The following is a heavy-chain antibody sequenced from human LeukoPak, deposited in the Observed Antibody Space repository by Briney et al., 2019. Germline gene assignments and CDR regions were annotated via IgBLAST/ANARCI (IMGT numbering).Heavy chain of an antibody. CDR2: ISSSSSTI. CDR1: GFTFSSCS. Sequence: GGSLRLSCAASGFTFSSCSMNWVRQAPGKGLEWVSYISSSSSTIYYADSVKGRFTTSRDNAKNSLYLQMNSLRDEDTAVFYCARHPGGLKDPFDIWGQGTMVTVSS. CDR3: ARHPGGLKDPFDI. D-gene: IGHD6-19*01. V-gene: IGHV3-48*02. J-gene: IGHJ3*02.